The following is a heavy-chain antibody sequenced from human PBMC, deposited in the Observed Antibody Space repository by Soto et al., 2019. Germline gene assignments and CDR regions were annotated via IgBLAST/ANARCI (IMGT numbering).Heavy chain of an antibody. CDR3: ARAIGWFVEVLGGYYFDY. D-gene: IGHD3-10*01. CDR1: GGSISSGGYS. CDR2: IYHSGST. V-gene: IGHV4-30-2*01. Sequence: QLQLQESGSGLVKPSQTLSLTCAVSGGSISSGGYSWSWIRQPPGKGLEWIGYIYHSGSTYYNPSLKSRVTISVDRSKNQFSLKLSSVTAADTAVYYCARAIGWFVEVLGGYYFDYWGQGTLVTVSS. J-gene: IGHJ4*02.